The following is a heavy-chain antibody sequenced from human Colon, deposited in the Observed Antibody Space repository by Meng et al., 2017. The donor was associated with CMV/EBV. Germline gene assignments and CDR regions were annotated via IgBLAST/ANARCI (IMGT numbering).Heavy chain of an antibody. J-gene: IGHJ4*02. CDR1: GFTFSGYW. CDR2: IKQDGSEK. D-gene: IGHD3-3*01. V-gene: IGHV3-7*01. Sequence: ESRKISGAASGFTFSGYWMSWVRQAPGKGLEWVANIKQDGSEKYYVDSVKGRFTISRDNAKNSLYLQMNSLRAEDTAVYYCARLLIYDFWSGFDYWGQGTLVTVSS. CDR3: ARLLIYDFWSGFDY.